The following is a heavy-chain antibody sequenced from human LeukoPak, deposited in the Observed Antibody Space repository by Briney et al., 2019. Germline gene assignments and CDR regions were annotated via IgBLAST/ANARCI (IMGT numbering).Heavy chain of an antibody. Sequence: GASVKVSCKASGGTFSSYAISWVRQAPGQGLEWMGGIIPIFGTANYAQEFQGRVTITADESTSTAYLELSSLTSEDTAVYYCARVVLGRRWLQTSYYYGMDVWGQGTTVTVSS. CDR3: ARVVLGRRWLQTSYYYGMDV. V-gene: IGHV1-69*13. CDR2: IIPIFGTA. D-gene: IGHD5-24*01. CDR1: GGTFSSYA. J-gene: IGHJ6*02.